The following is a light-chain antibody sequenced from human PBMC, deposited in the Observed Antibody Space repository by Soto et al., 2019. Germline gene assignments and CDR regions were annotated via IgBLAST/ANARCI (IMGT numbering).Light chain of an antibody. CDR3: QQRSNWPIT. CDR1: RSVSSY. V-gene: IGKV3-11*01. CDR2: DAS. Sequence: EIVFTQSPATLSLSPVESATLTCRATRSVSSYLAWYQQKPGQAPRLLIYDASSRPTDMPARFSGSGSGTDFTHTISSLEPEDFALYYCQQRSNWPITFGQGTRLEIK. J-gene: IGKJ5*01.